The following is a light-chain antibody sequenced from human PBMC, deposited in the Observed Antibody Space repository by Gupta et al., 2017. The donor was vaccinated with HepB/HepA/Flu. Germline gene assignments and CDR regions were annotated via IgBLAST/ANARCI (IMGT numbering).Light chain of an antibody. CDR2: GAS. Sequence: DIVLTQSPGTLSLSPGERATLSCRASQSISSSSLAWYQQKPGQAPRLLIYGASSRATDIPGRFSGSGSGTDFILTISRLEPEDFAVYYWQQYGSSPYTFGQGTKLEIK. V-gene: IGKV3-20*01. J-gene: IGKJ2*01. CDR3: QQYGSSPYT. CDR1: QSISSSS.